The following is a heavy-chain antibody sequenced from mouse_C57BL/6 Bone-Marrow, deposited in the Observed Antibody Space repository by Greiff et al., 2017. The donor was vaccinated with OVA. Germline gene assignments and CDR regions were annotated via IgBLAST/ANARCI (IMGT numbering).Heavy chain of an antibody. Sequence: QVQLQQSGPELVKPGASVKISCKASGYAFSSSWMNWVKQRPGKGLEWIGRIYPGDGDTNYNGKFKGKATLTADKSSSTAYMQLSSLTSEDSAVYFCARGGLQRGGYWGQGTTLTVSS. D-gene: IGHD1-1*01. V-gene: IGHV1-82*01. CDR3: ARGGLQRGGY. CDR1: GYAFSSSW. J-gene: IGHJ2*01. CDR2: IYPGDGDT.